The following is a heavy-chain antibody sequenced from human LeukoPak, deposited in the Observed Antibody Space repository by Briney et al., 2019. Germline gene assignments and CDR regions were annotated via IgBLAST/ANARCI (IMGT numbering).Heavy chain of an antibody. CDR2: IYYSGST. D-gene: IGHD4-23*01. Sequence: PSETLSLTCTVSGGSISSYYWSWIRQPPGKGLEWIGYIYYSGSTNYNPFLKSRVTISVDTSKNQFSLKLSSVTAADTAVYYCARAPPTVVTSSGAFDIWGQGTMDTVSS. CDR1: GGSISSYY. CDR3: ARAPPTVVTSSGAFDI. J-gene: IGHJ3*02. V-gene: IGHV4-59*01.